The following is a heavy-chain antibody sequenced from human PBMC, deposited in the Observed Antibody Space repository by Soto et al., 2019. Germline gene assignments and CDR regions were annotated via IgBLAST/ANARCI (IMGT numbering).Heavy chain of an antibody. D-gene: IGHD1-1*01. J-gene: IGHJ3*02. Sequence: QGQLVQSGAEEKKPGASVKVSCKASGYTFTSYAMHWLRQAPGQRLEWRGWINAGNGNTKSSQKFQGRVTITRDTAASTAYMELSSLRSEDTDVYYCKTTGTSAFDIWGQGTMVTVSS. CDR3: KTTGTSAFDI. CDR1: GYTFTSYA. V-gene: IGHV1-3*05. CDR2: INAGNGNT.